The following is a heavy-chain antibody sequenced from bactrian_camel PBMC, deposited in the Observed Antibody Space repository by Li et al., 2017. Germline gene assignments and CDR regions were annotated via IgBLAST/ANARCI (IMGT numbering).Heavy chain of an antibody. CDR3: AADDFGRSALGWILTCPYNF. V-gene: IGHV3S53*01. CDR2: MYIRGGRT. J-gene: IGHJ4*01. Sequence: HVQLVESGGGSVQAGGSLRLSCSASGVTRSTTCMGWYRQAPGKEREALATMYIRGGRTGYADSVKARFTITEDNAKNTMYLEMNDLKPEDTAMNFCAADDFGRSALGWILTCPYNFRGQGTQVTVS. CDR1: GVTRSTTC. D-gene: IGHD1*01.